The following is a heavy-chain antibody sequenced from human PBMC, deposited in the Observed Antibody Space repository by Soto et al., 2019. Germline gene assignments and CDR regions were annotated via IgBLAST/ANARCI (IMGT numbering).Heavy chain of an antibody. CDR3: ARHVYSPKGHYYYMDV. Sequence: SETLSLTCTVSGGSISSSSYYWGWIRQPPGKGLEWIGSIYYSGSTYYNPSLKSRVTISVDTSKNQFSLKLSSVTAADTAVYYCARHVYSPKGHYYYMDVWGKGTTVTVSS. V-gene: IGHV4-39*01. J-gene: IGHJ6*03. D-gene: IGHD4-4*01. CDR2: IYYSGST. CDR1: GGSISSSSYY.